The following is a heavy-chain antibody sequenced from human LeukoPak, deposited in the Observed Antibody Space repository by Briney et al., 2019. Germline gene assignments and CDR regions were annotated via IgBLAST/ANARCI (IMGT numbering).Heavy chain of an antibody. J-gene: IGHJ5*02. CDR1: GFTFSSYG. CDR2: IRYDGSNK. Sequence: QPGGSLRLSCAASGFTFSSYGMHWVRQAPGKGLEWVAFIRYDGSNKYYADSVKGRFTISRDNSKNTLYLQMNSLRAEDTAVYYCAKDEVVPLRNTGPRFDPWGQGTLVTVSS. CDR3: AKDEVVPLRNTGPRFDP. D-gene: IGHD2-21*01. V-gene: IGHV3-30*02.